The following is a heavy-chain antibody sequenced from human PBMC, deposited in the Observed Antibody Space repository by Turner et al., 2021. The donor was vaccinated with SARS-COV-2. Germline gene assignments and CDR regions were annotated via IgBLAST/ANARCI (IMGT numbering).Heavy chain of an antibody. CDR3: TKDLADYDYWGGQVGGGYGMDV. J-gene: IGHJ6*02. V-gene: IGHV1-24*01. CDR1: GSSLRQLS. CDR2: FNPENGEA. D-gene: IGHD3-3*01. Sequence: QVQLLQSGAEVRKPGASVKVSCKVSGSSLRQLSIHWVGQAPGKGLEWMGGFNPENGEAIDAQKLQDRVTMMEDSSKNTAYMEPSSLKSDDTAVYYCTKDLADYDYWGGQVGGGYGMDVWGQGTTVTVSS.